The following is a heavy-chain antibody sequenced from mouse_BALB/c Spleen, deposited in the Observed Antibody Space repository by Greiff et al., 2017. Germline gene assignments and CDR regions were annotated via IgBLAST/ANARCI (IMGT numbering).Heavy chain of an antibody. Sequence: EVQVVESGGGLVKPGGSLKLSCAASGFTFSSYTMSWVRQTPEKRLEWVATISSGGGNTYYPDSVKGRFTISRDNAKNNLYLQMSSLRSEDTALYYCARGYYAMDYWGQGTSVTVSS. CDR3: ARGYYAMDY. D-gene: IGHD3-1*01. V-gene: IGHV5-9*03. CDR1: GFTFSSYT. CDR2: ISSGGGNT. J-gene: IGHJ4*01.